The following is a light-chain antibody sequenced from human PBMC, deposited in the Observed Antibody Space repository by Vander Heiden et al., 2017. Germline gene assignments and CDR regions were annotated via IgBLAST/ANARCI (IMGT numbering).Light chain of an antibody. CDR3: SSYTSSSTPYV. J-gene: IGLJ1*01. Sequence: LTQPASVSGSPGQSITISCTGTSSDGGGYNYVSWYQQHPGKAPKLMIYDVSNRPSGVSNRFSGSKSGNTASLTISGLQAEDEADYYCSSYTSSSTPYVFGTGTKVTVL. CDR2: DVS. CDR1: SSDGGGYNY. V-gene: IGLV2-14*03.